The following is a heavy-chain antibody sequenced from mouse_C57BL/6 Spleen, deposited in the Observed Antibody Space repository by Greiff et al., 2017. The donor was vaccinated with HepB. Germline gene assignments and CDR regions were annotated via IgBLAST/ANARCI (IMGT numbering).Heavy chain of an antibody. CDR2: IYPGNSDT. Sequence: EVQLQQSGTVLARPGASVKMSCKTSGYTFTSYWMHWVKQRPGQGLEWIGAIYPGNSDTSYNQKFKGKAKLTAVTSASTAYMELSSLTNEDSAVYYCTRTPCTTVVATPPAYWGQGTLVTVSA. J-gene: IGHJ3*01. CDR3: TRTPCTTVVATPPAY. D-gene: IGHD1-1*01. V-gene: IGHV1-5*01. CDR1: GYTFTSYW.